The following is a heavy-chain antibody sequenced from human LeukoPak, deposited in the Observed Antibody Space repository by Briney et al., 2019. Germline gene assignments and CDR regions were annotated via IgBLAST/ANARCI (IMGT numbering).Heavy chain of an antibody. V-gene: IGHV4-39*01. D-gene: IGHD3-22*01. J-gene: IGHJ4*02. CDR1: SGSITTSRYC. CDR2: VSYSGTI. CDR3: AMHVYYFDTSDPYYYFDD. Sequence: NPSETLSLTCAVSSGSITTSRYCWGWIRQPPGKGLEWIGRVSYSGTIYYNPSLKGRVTISMNPSRKQFSLRLSSVTAADTAVYYCAMHVYYFDTSDPYYYFDDWGQGTLVTVSS.